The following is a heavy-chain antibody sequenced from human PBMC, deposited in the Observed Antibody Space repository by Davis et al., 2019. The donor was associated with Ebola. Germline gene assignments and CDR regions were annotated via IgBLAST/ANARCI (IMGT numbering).Heavy chain of an antibody. CDR1: GFIVSDKY. J-gene: IGHJ4*02. V-gene: IGHV3-48*02. CDR3: ARHDDY. Sequence: GESLKISCAASGFIVSDKYMNWVRQAPGKGLEWVSYISGDSRTIYYADSVKGRFAISRDYAKNSLYLQMNSLRDEDTAVYYCARHDDYWGQGTLVTVSS. CDR2: ISGDSRTI.